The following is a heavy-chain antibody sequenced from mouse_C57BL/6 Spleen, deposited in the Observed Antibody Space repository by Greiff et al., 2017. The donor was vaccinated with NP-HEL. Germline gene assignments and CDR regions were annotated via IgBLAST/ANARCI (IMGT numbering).Heavy chain of an antibody. CDR1: GYSITSGYY. CDR3: ANWAY. CDR2: ISYDGSN. Sequence: DVQLQESGPGLVKPSQSLSLTCSVTGYSITSGYYWNWIRQFPGNKLEWMGYISYDGSNNYNPSLKNRISITRDTSKNQFFLKLNSVTTEDTATYYCANWAYWGQGTLVTVSA. J-gene: IGHJ3*01. V-gene: IGHV3-6*01.